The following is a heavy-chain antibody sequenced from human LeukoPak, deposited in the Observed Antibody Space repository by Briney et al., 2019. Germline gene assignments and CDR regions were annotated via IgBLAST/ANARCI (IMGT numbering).Heavy chain of an antibody. CDR2: ISSNGGST. D-gene: IGHD3-16*02. CDR1: GFTFSSYA. V-gene: IGHV3-64*01. CDR3: ARGMITFGGVIVHNWFDP. J-gene: IGHJ5*02. Sequence: GGSLRLSCAASGFTFSSYAMHWVRQAPGKGLEYVSAISSNGGSTYYANSVKGRFTISRDSSKNTLYLQMGSLRAEDMAVYYCARGMITFGGVIVHNWFDPWGQGTLVTVSS.